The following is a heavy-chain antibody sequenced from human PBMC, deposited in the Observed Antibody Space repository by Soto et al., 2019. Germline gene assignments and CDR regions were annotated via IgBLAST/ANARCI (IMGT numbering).Heavy chain of an antibody. Sequence: GESLKISCQTSGCNFANYLVVWVRQLPGESLEWMGTIYPGDPDVRYSPSFQGLVTMSVDKSINTACLQWGSLKASDTAMYYCGRQTETGIYNWFDDLGQGTLVTVSS. CDR2: IYPGDPDV. CDR1: GCNFANYL. J-gene: IGHJ5*02. D-gene: IGHD3-9*01. CDR3: GRQTETGIYNWFDD. V-gene: IGHV5-51*01.